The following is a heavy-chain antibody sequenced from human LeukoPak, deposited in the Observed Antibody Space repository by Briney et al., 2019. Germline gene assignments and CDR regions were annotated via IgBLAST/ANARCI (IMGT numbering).Heavy chain of an antibody. D-gene: IGHD4-17*01. CDR3: ARVNDYGDSKIDY. J-gene: IGHJ4*02. CDR2: IYYSGST. Sequence: SETLSLTCTVSGDSISSYHWSWIRQPPGKGLEWIGYIYYSGSTNYNPSLKSRVTISVDTSKNQFSLKLSSVTAADTAVYYCARVNDYGDSKIDYWGQGTLVTVSS. CDR1: GDSISSYH. V-gene: IGHV4-59*01.